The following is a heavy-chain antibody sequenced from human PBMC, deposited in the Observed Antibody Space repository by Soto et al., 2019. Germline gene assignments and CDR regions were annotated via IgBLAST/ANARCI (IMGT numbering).Heavy chain of an antibody. J-gene: IGHJ5*02. CDR1: GGSISSDDFY. V-gene: IGHV4-31*03. D-gene: IGHD6-13*01. CDR2: IYYSENT. CDR3: ARIRGSWQSWSDP. Sequence: QVQLQESGPGLVKPSQTLSLTCIVSGGSISSDDFYWSWIRQHPGKGMEWIGYIYYSENTYYNPSLKRRVTILVDTAKNQFPQKVSYVTATDTAVDYGARIRGSWQSWSDPWGQGTLVNVSS.